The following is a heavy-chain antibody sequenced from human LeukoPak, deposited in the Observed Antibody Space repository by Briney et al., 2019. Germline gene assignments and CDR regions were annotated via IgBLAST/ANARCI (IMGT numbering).Heavy chain of an antibody. CDR3: AKYQGYTLYY. CDR1: GFTFSSYS. Sequence: GGSLRLSCAASGFTFSSYSMGWVRQAPGKGLEWVSAITGTGDNTYYVDSVRGRFTVSRDNSRNTLYLQMNSLRAEDTAMYYCAKYQGYTLYYWGQGTLVTVSS. V-gene: IGHV3-23*01. J-gene: IGHJ4*02. D-gene: IGHD5-18*01. CDR2: ITGTGDNT.